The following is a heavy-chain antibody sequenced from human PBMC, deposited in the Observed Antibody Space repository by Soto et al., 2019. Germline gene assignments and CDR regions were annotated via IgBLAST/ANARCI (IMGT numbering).Heavy chain of an antibody. CDR3: AAGLTEDYYYYGMDV. V-gene: IGHV1-18*01. CDR1: GYTFTSYG. Sequence: ASVKVSCKASGYTFTSYGISWVRQAPGQGLEWMGWISAYNGNTNYAQKLQGRVTMTTDTSTSTAYMELRSLRSEDTAVYYCAAGLTEDYYYYGMDVWGQGTTVTVS. CDR2: ISAYNGNT. J-gene: IGHJ6*02.